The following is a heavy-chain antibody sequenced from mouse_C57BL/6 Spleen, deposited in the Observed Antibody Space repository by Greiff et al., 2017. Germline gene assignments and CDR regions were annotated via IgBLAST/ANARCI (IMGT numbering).Heavy chain of an antibody. V-gene: IGHV1-69*01. J-gene: IGHJ4*01. D-gene: IGHD2-5*01. Sequence: QVQLQQPGAELVMPGASVKLSCKASGYTFTSYWMHWVKQRPGQGLEWIGEIDPSDSYTNYNQKFKGKSTLTVDKSSSTAYMQLSSLTSEDSAVYYCARSRYSNSPYAMDYWGQGTSVTVSS. CDR3: ARSRYSNSPYAMDY. CDR2: IDPSDSYT. CDR1: GYTFTSYW.